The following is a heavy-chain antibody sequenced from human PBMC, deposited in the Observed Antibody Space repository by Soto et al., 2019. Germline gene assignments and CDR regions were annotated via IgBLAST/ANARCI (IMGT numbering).Heavy chain of an antibody. V-gene: IGHV1-18*01. Sequence: ASVKVSCKASGYTITSYGISWVRQAPGQGLEWMGWISIYNDYTNYAQRLQGRVSMTTDTYTNTAYMELRSLISDDTAVYYCARGDQTRYDSRGYFLGYWGQGTLVTVSS. CDR3: ARGDQTRYDSRGYFLGY. CDR2: ISIYNDYT. J-gene: IGHJ4*02. CDR1: GYTITSYG. D-gene: IGHD3-22*01.